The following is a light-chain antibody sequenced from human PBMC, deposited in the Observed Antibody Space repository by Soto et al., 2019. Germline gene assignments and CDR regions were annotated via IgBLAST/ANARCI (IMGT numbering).Light chain of an antibody. CDR1: SSDVGGYNY. CDR2: EVS. Sequence: QSVLTQPASVSGSPGQSITISRTGTSSDVGGYNYVSWYQQHPGKAPKLMIYEVSNRPSGVSNRFSGSKSGNTASLTISGLQAEDEADYYCSSYTSSSTLSYVFGTGTKLTVL. CDR3: SSYTSSSTLSYV. J-gene: IGLJ1*01. V-gene: IGLV2-14*01.